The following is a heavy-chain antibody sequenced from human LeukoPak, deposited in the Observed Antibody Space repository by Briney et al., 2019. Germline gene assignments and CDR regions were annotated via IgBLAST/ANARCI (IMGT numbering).Heavy chain of an antibody. CDR2: INHNSGGT. CDR3: ARDRFLEWYWFDP. D-gene: IGHD3-3*01. Sequence: ASVKVSCKASGYTLTGYYMHWVRQAPGQGLEWMGWINHNSGGTNYAQKFQGRVTLTGDTSISTAYMELSRLRSDDTAVYYCARDRFLEWYWFDPWGQGTLVTVSS. V-gene: IGHV1-2*02. J-gene: IGHJ5*02. CDR1: GYTLTGYY.